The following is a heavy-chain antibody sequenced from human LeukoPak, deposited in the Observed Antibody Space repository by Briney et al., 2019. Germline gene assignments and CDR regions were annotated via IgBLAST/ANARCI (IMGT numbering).Heavy chain of an antibody. CDR2: ISSSSSYI. Sequence: PGGSLRLSCAASGFTFSSYSMNWVRQAPGKGLEWVSSISSSSSYIYYADSVKGRFTISRDNAKNSLYLQMNSLRAEDTAVYYCARDQGSGWYFGPPYYYGMDVWGQGTTVTVSS. D-gene: IGHD6-19*01. CDR1: GFTFSSYS. V-gene: IGHV3-21*01. CDR3: ARDQGSGWYFGPPYYYGMDV. J-gene: IGHJ6*02.